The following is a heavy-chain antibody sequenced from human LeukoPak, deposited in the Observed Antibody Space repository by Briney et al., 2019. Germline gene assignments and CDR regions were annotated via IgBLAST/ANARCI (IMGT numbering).Heavy chain of an antibody. D-gene: IGHD2-15*01. CDR3: ARDGRVAGLGY. CDR2: ISSNGGST. CDR1: GFTFRSYA. Sequence: VGSLRPSCAASGFTFRSYAMHWVRQAPGKGLEYVSAISSNGGSTYYANSVKGRFTISRDNSKNTLYLQMGSLRADDMAVYYCARDGRVAGLGYWAPGNLVTVSS. V-gene: IGHV3-64*01. J-gene: IGHJ4*02.